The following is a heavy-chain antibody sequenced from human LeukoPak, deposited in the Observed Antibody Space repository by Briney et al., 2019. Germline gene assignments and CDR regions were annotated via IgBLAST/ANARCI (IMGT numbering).Heavy chain of an antibody. CDR1: GVTFSSYA. Sequence: GGSLRLSCAASGVTFSSYAMSWVRQAPGKGLEWVSAISGSGGSTYYADSVKGRFTISRDNSKNTLYLQMNSLRAEDTAVYYCAKDGDMVTPPYYFDYWGQGTLVTVSS. V-gene: IGHV3-23*01. D-gene: IGHD5-12*01. CDR2: ISGSGGST. J-gene: IGHJ4*02. CDR3: AKDGDMVTPPYYFDY.